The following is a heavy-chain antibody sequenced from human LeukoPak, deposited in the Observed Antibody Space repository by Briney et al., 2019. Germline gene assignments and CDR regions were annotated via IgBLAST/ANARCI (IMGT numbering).Heavy chain of an antibody. Sequence: PSQTLSLTCTVSGGSISSDSYYWSWIRQPAGKGLEWIGRIYTSGSTNYNPSLKSRVTISVDTSKNQFSLKLSSVTAADTAVYYCAASGSYYPDYWGQGTLVTVSS. V-gene: IGHV4-61*02. CDR3: AASGSYYPDY. D-gene: IGHD1-26*01. CDR2: IYTSGST. CDR1: GGSISSDSYY. J-gene: IGHJ4*02.